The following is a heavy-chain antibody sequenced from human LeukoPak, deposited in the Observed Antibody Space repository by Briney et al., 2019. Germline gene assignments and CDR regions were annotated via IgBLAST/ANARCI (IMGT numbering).Heavy chain of an antibody. V-gene: IGHV3-23*01. CDR1: GFTFSNYA. CDR3: AKGYCSGGSCYYPSDY. CDR2: ISGSGGST. J-gene: IGHJ4*02. Sequence: PGGSLRLSCAASGFTFSNYAMSWVRQAPGKGLEWVSGISGSGGSTYYADSVKGRFTISRDNSKNTLYLQMNSLRAEDTAVYYCAKGYCSGGSCYYPSDYWGQGTLVTVSS. D-gene: IGHD2-15*01.